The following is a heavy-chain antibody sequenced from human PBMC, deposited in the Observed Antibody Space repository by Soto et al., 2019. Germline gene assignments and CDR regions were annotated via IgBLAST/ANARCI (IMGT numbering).Heavy chain of an antibody. V-gene: IGHV4-34*01. J-gene: IGHJ5*02. Sequence: SETLSLTCAVYGGSFSGYYWSWIRQPPGKGLEWIGEINHSGSTNYNPSLKSRVTISVDTSKNQFSLKLSSVTAADTAVYYCAGTPSEEGSRGGGVWFDPWGQGTLVTVSS. D-gene: IGHD3-16*01. CDR2: INHSGST. CDR3: AGTPSEEGSRGGGVWFDP. CDR1: GGSFSGYY.